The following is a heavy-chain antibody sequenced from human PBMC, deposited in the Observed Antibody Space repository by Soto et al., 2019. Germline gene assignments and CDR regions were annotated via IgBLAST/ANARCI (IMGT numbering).Heavy chain of an antibody. Sequence: GASVKVSCKASGYTFPVYALHWLRQAAGQRLEWMGWINTGNENTKYSQNFQGRVTITRDTATSTVYMDLSSLGYEDTAVYSCARDNSQNYVTPAASSGFHPWGQGTPVTVSS. J-gene: IGHJ5*02. D-gene: IGHD2-15*01. V-gene: IGHV1-3*04. CDR2: INTGNENT. CDR3: ARDNSQNYVTPAASSGFHP. CDR1: GYTFPVYA.